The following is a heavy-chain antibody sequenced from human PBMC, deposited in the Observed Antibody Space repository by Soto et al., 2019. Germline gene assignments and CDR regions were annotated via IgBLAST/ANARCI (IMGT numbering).Heavy chain of an antibody. V-gene: IGHV3-30-3*01. J-gene: IGHJ4*02. CDR1: GFTFSSYA. CDR2: ISYDGSNK. Sequence: GSLRLSCAASGFTFSSYAMHWVRQAPGKGLEWVAVISYDGSNKYYADSVKGRFTISRDNSKNTLYLQMNSLRAEDTAVYYCARATSDSSGRSTPFDYWGQGTLVTVSS. D-gene: IGHD3-22*01. CDR3: ARATSDSSGRSTPFDY.